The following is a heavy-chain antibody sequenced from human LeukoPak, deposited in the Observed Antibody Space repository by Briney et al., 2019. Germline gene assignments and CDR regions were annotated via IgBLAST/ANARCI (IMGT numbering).Heavy chain of an antibody. D-gene: IGHD2-15*01. J-gene: IGHJ4*02. Sequence: SETLSLTCTVSGGSIDSRSYYWDWIRQAPGKGLEWIGAIYHSGSTEYNPSLKSRVAIFVDTSKNQFSLILHSVAAADTAVYYCARRSEFDNTHYHYFDYWGQGALVTVSS. CDR2: IYHSGST. CDR3: ARRSEFDNTHYHYFDY. V-gene: IGHV4-39*01. CDR1: GGSIDSRSYY.